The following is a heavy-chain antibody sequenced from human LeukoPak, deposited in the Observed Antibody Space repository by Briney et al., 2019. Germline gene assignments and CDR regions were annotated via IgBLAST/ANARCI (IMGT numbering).Heavy chain of an antibody. J-gene: IGHJ3*02. Sequence: GGSLRLSCAASGFTFSSYSVNWVRQAPGKGLEWVSYISSTSSAKKYADSVKGRFTISRDNAKNSLYLQMNSLRAEDTAVYYCARELNRGAFDIWGQGTMVTVSS. CDR1: GFTFSSYS. D-gene: IGHD1/OR15-1a*01. CDR2: ISSTSSAK. V-gene: IGHV3-48*01. CDR3: ARELNRGAFDI.